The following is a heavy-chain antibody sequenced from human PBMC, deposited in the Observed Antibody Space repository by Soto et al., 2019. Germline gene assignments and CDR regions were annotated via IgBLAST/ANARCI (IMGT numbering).Heavy chain of an antibody. CDR1: GFTFSSYA. V-gene: IGHV3-23*01. D-gene: IGHD3-22*01. CDR2: ISGSGGST. J-gene: IGHJ4*02. Sequence: PGGSLRLSCAASGFTFSSYAMSCVRQAPGKGLEWVSAISGSGGSTYYADSVKGRFTISRDNSKNTLYLQMNSLRAEDTAVYYCAKDPIDYYYDSSGYTPQFDYWGQGTLVTVSS. CDR3: AKDPIDYYYDSSGYTPQFDY.